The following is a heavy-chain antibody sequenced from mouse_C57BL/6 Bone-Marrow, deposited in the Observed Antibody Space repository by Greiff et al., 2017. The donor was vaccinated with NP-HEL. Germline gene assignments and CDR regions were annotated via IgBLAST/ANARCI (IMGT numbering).Heavy chain of an antibody. D-gene: IGHD2-4*01. J-gene: IGHJ3*01. CDR2: IYPRSGNT. CDR1: GYTFTSYG. Sequence: QVQLQQSGAELARPGASVKLSCKASGYTFTSYGISWVKQRTGQGLEWIGEIYPRSGNTYYNEKFKGKATLTADKSSSTAYMELRSLTSEDSAVYFCARSEGLRGSYWGQGTLVTVSA. V-gene: IGHV1-81*01. CDR3: ARSEGLRGSY.